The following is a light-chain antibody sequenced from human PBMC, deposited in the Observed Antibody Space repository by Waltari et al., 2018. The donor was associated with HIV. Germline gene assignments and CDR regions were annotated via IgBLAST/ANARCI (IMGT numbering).Light chain of an antibody. V-gene: IGLV2-11*01. Sequence: QSALTQPRSVSGSPGQSVTISCTGTSSDVGGYDYVSWYQQQPGEAPKLIIYDVSKRPSGVPDRFSGSKSGNTASLTISGLQAEDEADYYCCSYAGSDTFVLFGGGTKVTVL. J-gene: IGLJ2*01. CDR1: SSDVGGYDY. CDR2: DVS. CDR3: CSYAGSDTFVL.